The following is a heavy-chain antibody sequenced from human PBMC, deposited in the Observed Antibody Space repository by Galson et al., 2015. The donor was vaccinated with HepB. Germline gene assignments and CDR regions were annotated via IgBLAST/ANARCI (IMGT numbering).Heavy chain of an antibody. CDR2: ISYEGSNK. Sequence: SVRLSCAASGFTFSNYGMHWVRQAPGKGLEWVAVISYEGSNKYYADSVKGRFTISRDNSKNALYLQMNSLRAEDTAVYYCAKDRELPYYYDSSGYRPPDYWGQGTLVTVSS. D-gene: IGHD3-22*01. J-gene: IGHJ4*02. CDR3: AKDRELPYYYDSSGYRPPDY. V-gene: IGHV3-30*18. CDR1: GFTFSNYG.